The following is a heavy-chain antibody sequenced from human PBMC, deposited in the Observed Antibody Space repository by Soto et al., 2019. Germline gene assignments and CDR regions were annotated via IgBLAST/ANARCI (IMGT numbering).Heavy chain of an antibody. Sequence: ASVKVSCTASGGTFSSYTISWVRQAPGQGLEWMGRIIPILGIANYAQKLQGRVTITADKSTSTAYMELSSLRSEDTAVYYCARFPQTAIVGAAYFDYWGQGTLVTVSS. D-gene: IGHD1-26*01. CDR1: GGTFSSYT. CDR2: IIPILGIA. V-gene: IGHV1-69*02. CDR3: ARFPQTAIVGAAYFDY. J-gene: IGHJ4*02.